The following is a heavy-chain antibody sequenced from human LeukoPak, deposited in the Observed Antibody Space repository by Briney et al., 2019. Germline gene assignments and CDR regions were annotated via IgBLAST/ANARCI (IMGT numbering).Heavy chain of an antibody. CDR2: IIPIFGTA. Sequence: SVKVSCKASGGTFSSYAISWVRQAPGQGLEWMGGIIPIFGTANYAQKFQGRVTITADESTSTAYMELSSLRSEDTAVYYCARDAAMTISVNWFDPWGQGTLVTVSS. V-gene: IGHV1-69*01. J-gene: IGHJ5*02. CDR1: GGTFSSYA. CDR3: ARDAAMTISVNWFDP. D-gene: IGHD3-3*01.